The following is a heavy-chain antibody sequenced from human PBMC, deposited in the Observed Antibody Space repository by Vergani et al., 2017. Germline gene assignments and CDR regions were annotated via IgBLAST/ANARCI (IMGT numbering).Heavy chain of an antibody. V-gene: IGHV4-30-4*01. Sequence: QVQLQESGPGLVKPSQTLSLTCAVSGGSISSGDYYWSWIRQPPGKGLEWIGYIYYSGSTYYNPSLTSRVTISVDTSKNQFSLKLSSVTAAGTAVYYCARGGGYSGYDCIYYWGQGTLVTVSS. CDR1: GGSISSGDYY. CDR3: ARGGGYSGYDCIYY. J-gene: IGHJ4*02. CDR2: IYYSGST. D-gene: IGHD5-12*01.